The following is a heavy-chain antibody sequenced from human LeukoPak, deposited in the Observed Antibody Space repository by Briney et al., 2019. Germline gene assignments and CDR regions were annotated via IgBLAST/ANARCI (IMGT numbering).Heavy chain of an antibody. CDR3: ARVDRYHFYLDV. V-gene: IGHV1-69*05. CDR2: IIALFGTA. J-gene: IGHJ6*03. CDR1: GGTFNTYT. Sequence: ASVKVSCKASGGTFNTYTITWVRQAPGQGLEWMGGIIALFGTANFAQRFQGRVTLTTDESTSTAYMELSSLISEDTAIYYCARVDRYHFYLDVWGKGTTVTVSS.